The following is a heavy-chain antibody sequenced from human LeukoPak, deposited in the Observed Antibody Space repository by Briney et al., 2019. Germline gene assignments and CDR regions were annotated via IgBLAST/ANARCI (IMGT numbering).Heavy chain of an antibody. Sequence: GGSLRLSCAASGFTFSSYGMHWVRQAPGKGLEWVANIKQDGSEKYYVDSVKGRFTISRDNAKNSLYLQMNSLRAEDTAVYYCARETYGDYPDYWGQGTLVTVSS. D-gene: IGHD4-17*01. CDR2: IKQDGSEK. V-gene: IGHV3-7*01. CDR1: GFTFSSYG. CDR3: ARETYGDYPDY. J-gene: IGHJ4*02.